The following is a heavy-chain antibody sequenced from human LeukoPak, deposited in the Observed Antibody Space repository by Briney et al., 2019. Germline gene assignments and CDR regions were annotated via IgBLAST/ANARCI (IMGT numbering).Heavy chain of an antibody. Sequence: ASVKVSCKASGYTFTGYYMHWVRQAPGQGLEWMGRINPNSGGTNYAQKFQGRVTITADESTSTAYMELSSLRSEDTAVYYCASGGYSSSHDAFDIWGQGTMVTVSS. J-gene: IGHJ3*02. V-gene: IGHV1-2*06. CDR2: INPNSGGT. CDR3: ASGGYSSSHDAFDI. CDR1: GYTFTGYY. D-gene: IGHD6-6*01.